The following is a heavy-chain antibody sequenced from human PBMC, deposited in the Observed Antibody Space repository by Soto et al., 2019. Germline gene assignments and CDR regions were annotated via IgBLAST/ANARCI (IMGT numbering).Heavy chain of an antibody. Sequence: GESLKISCKGSGYSFTTYWIGWVRQMPGKGLEWMGIIYPGDSDPIYSPSFQGQVTISVDKSISTAYLQWSSLKASDTAMYYCARPLGYCSSTICSPIDYWGQGTLVIVSS. J-gene: IGHJ4*02. D-gene: IGHD2-2*01. CDR1: GYSFTTYW. V-gene: IGHV5-51*01. CDR2: IYPGDSDP. CDR3: ARPLGYCSSTICSPIDY.